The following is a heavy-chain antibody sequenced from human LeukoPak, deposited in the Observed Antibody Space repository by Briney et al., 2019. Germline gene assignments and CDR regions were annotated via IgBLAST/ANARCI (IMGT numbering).Heavy chain of an antibody. Sequence: SETLSLTCTVSGGSISSYYWSWIRQPPGKGLEWIGYIYSSGSTNYNPSLESRVTMSVDKSNNQFSLQLSSVTVADTAVYYCARDKAGSSSLDYWGQGTLVTVSS. J-gene: IGHJ4*02. D-gene: IGHD1-26*01. V-gene: IGHV4-59*01. CDR1: GGSISSYY. CDR3: ARDKAGSSSLDY. CDR2: IYSSGST.